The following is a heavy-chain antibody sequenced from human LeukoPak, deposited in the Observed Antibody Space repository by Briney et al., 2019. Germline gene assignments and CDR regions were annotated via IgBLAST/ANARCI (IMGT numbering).Heavy chain of an antibody. V-gene: IGHV3-21*01. J-gene: IGHJ4*02. CDR3: ASADSMEDYFDY. CDR2: ISSSSSYI. D-gene: IGHD3-22*01. Sequence: PGGSLRLSCAASGFTVSSNYMSWVRQAPGKGLEWVSSISSSSSYIYYADSVKGRFTISRDNAKNSLYLQMNSLRAEDTAVYYCASADSMEDYFDYWGQGTLVTVSS. CDR1: GFTVSSNY.